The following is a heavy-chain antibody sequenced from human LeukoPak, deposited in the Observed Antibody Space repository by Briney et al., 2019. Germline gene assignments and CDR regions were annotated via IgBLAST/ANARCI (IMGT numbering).Heavy chain of an antibody. CDR3: ARGDYYDILTGYSFDY. D-gene: IGHD3-9*01. V-gene: IGHV4-61*02. Sequence: PSETLSLTCTVSGGSISSGSYYWSWIRQPAGKGLEWIGRIYTSGSTNYNPSLKSRVTISVDTSKNQFSLKLSSVTAADTAVYYCARGDYYDILTGYSFDYWGQGTLVTVSS. CDR1: GGSISSGSYY. J-gene: IGHJ4*02. CDR2: IYTSGST.